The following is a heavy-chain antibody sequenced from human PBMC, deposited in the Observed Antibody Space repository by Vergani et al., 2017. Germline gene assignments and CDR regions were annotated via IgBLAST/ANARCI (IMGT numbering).Heavy chain of an antibody. J-gene: IGHJ2*01. CDR3: ASGKYYSDSTSHFRGRYFDV. CDR1: GDSIISRSYY. Sequence: QMQLQESGPGLVKASETLSLTCTVSGDSIISRSYYWGWIRQPPGKGLEWFWSSYNSGNGDSSSSLKSRVTISADTSKNQFSLRLTSVTAADTAVYYCASGKYYSDSTSHFRGRYFDVWGRGTLVTVPS. CDR2: SYNSGNG. V-gene: IGHV4-39*01. D-gene: IGHD3-16*01.